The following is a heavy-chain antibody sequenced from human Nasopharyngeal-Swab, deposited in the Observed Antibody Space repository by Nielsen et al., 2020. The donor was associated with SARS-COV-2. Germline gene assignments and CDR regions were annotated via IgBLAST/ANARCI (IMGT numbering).Heavy chain of an antibody. CDR3: AREGTTYYYDSSGYYSEYYFDY. Sequence: GGSLRLSCAASGFTFSSHAMHWVRQAPGKGLEWAALISYDGSNKYYADSVKGRFTISRDNSKNTLYLQLNSLRTEDTAVYYCAREGTTYYYDSSGYYSEYYFDYWGQGTLVTVSS. V-gene: IGHV3-30*04. D-gene: IGHD3-22*01. CDR1: GFTFSSHA. J-gene: IGHJ4*02. CDR2: ISYDGSNK.